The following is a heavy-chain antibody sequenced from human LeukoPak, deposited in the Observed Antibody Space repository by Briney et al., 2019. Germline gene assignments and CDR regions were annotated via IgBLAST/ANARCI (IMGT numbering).Heavy chain of an antibody. Sequence: GSLRLSCAASGFTFSNYWMTWVRQAPGKGLEWVANINRDGSERYYVDSVKGRFTISRDDAKSSLYLQMNSLRAEDTAVYYCAKDVWFGELLYDYYYYGMDVWGQGTTVTVSS. CDR1: GFTFSNYW. CDR3: AKDVWFGELLYDYYYYGMDV. CDR2: INRDGSER. J-gene: IGHJ6*02. V-gene: IGHV3-7*03. D-gene: IGHD3-10*01.